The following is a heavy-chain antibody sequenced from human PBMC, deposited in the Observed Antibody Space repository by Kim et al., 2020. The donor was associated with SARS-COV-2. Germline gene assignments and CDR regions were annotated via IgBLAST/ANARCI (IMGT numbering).Heavy chain of an antibody. CDR3: ARGTMVRGVSLD. D-gene: IGHD3-10*01. J-gene: IGHJ4*02. Sequence: NYAQKLQGRVTMTPDTSTSTAYMELRSLRSDDTAVYYCARGTMVRGVSLDWGQGTLVTVSS. V-gene: IGHV1-18*01.